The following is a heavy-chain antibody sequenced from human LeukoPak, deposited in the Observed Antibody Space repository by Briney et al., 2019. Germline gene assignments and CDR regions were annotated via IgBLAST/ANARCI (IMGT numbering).Heavy chain of an antibody. J-gene: IGHJ6*02. CDR2: ISYDGSGS. Sequence: LRLSCAASGFTFNTYGMHWVRQAPGEGLEWVAIISYDGSGSYYADSVKGRFTISRDNSKNTLYLQMNSLRPEDTAVYYCAKNKNSFGPRYFYFYDMDVWGQGTTVTVSS. CDR1: GFTFNTYG. V-gene: IGHV3-30*18. D-gene: IGHD3-3*01. CDR3: AKNKNSFGPRYFYFYDMDV.